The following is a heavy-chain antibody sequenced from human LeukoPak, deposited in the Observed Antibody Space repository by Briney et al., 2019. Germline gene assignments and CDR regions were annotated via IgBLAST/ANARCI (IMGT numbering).Heavy chain of an antibody. V-gene: IGHV1-18*01. CDR2: ISAYNGNT. Sequence: ASVKVSRKASGYTFTSYGISWVRQAPGQGLEWMGWISAYNGNTNYAQKLQGRVTMTTDTSTSTAYMELRSLRSDDTAVYYCAREGEAIVVVTAHYYYYGMDVWGQGTTVTVSS. D-gene: IGHD2-21*02. CDR3: AREGEAIVVVTAHYYYYGMDV. J-gene: IGHJ6*02. CDR1: GYTFTSYG.